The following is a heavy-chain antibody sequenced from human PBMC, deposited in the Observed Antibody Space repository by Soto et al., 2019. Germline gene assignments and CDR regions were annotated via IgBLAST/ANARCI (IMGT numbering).Heavy chain of an antibody. D-gene: IGHD3-22*01. CDR2: ISYDGSNK. V-gene: IGHV3-30*18. Sequence: QVQLVESGGGVVQPGRSLRLSCAASGFTFSSYGMHWVRQAPGKGLEWVTIISYDGSNKYYADSVKGRFTVSIDNSKNTLYLQMNSLRAEDTAVYYCAKQLRYYYDRSDAFDIWGQGTMVTVSS. J-gene: IGHJ3*02. CDR1: GFTFSSYG. CDR3: AKQLRYYYDRSDAFDI.